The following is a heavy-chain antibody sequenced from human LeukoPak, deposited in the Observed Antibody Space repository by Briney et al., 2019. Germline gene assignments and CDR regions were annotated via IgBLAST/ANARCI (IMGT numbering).Heavy chain of an antibody. V-gene: IGHV3-7*01. CDR3: ARDKVVGATYFDY. J-gene: IGHJ4*02. CDR1: GFTFSDSA. D-gene: IGHD1-26*01. CDR2: IHQDGSER. Sequence: GGSLRLSCAASGFTFSDSAVHWARQASGKGLEWVANIHQDGSERYYVDSVKGRFTISRDNAKNSLYLQMDSLRPEDTAIYYCARDKVVGATYFDYWGQGALVTVSS.